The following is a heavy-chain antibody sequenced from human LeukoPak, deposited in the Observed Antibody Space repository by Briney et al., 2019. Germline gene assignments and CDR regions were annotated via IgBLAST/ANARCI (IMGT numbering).Heavy chain of an antibody. CDR2: IYYSGST. V-gene: IGHV4-59*01. CDR3: ARVYGAYYDFWSGSLGAFDI. CDR1: GGSIKNYY. J-gene: IGHJ3*02. Sequence: SETLSLTCTVSGGSIKNYYWSWIRQPAGKGLEWIGYIYYSGSTNYNPSLKSRVTISVDTSKNQFSLKLSSVTAADTAVYYCARVYGAYYDFWSGSLGAFDIWGQGTMVTVSS. D-gene: IGHD3-3*01.